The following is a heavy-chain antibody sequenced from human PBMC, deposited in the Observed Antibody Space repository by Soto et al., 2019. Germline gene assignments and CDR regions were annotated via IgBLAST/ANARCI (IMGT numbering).Heavy chain of an antibody. V-gene: IGHV4-59*11. J-gene: IGHJ6*02. CDR2: IYYSGST. Sequence: LSLTCRVSGVSLTSHYWTWIRQSPGKGLEWIGYIYYSGSTNYSPSLKSRLTMSIDTPSNQFSLNLSSVTAADTAIYYCARLSDISGIVSIYKGTHVSRPGTIVTVFS. D-gene: IGHD3-22*01. CDR1: GVSLTSHY. CDR3: ARLSDISGIVSIYKGTHV.